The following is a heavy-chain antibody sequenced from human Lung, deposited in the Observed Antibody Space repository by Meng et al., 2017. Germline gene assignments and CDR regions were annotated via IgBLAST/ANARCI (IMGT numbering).Heavy chain of an antibody. CDR2: INPNSGGT. V-gene: IGHV1-2*06. J-gene: IGHJ4*02. Sequence: QVQLVQSGADVKKSGASLKVSCKASGYTFTAYYIHWVRQAPGQGLEWMGRINPNSGGTNFAQKFQGRVIMTRDTSISTAYMELSSLGFDDTAVYYCAKALGWGSSPDYWGQGILVTVSS. D-gene: IGHD2-21*01. CDR3: AKALGWGSSPDY. CDR1: GYTFTAYY.